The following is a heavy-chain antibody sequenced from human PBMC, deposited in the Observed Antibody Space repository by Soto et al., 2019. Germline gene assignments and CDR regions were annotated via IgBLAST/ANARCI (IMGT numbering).Heavy chain of an antibody. CDR2: ISSSSSTI. J-gene: IGHJ6*03. D-gene: IGHD3-10*01. CDR3: AAMVRGVIGLSAMDV. V-gene: IGHV3-48*01. CDR1: GFTFSSYS. Sequence: PGGSLRLSCAASGFTFSSYSMNWVRQAPGKGLEWVSYISSSSSTIYYADTVKGRFTISRDNAKNSQYLQMNSQRAEDTVVYYCAAMVRGVIGLSAMDVWGKGTTVTVSS.